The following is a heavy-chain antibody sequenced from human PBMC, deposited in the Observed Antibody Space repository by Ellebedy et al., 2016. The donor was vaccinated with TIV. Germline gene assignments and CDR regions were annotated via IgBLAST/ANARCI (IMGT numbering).Heavy chain of an antibody. CDR3: TRDARTSKYGMDV. V-gene: IGHV6-1*01. CDR1: GDSVSSDSAA. CDR2: TYYRSRLYH. D-gene: IGHD1-14*01. Sequence: SQTLSLTCAISGDSVSSDSAAWNWIRQSPSRGLEWLGRTYYRSRLYHDYAESVRSRITINPDTSKNQFSLQLNSVTPEDMAVYYCTRDARTSKYGMDVWGQGTTATVSS. J-gene: IGHJ6*02.